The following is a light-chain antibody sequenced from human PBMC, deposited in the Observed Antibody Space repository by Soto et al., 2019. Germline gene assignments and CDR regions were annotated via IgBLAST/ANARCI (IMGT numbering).Light chain of an antibody. CDR1: QSVSSY. Sequence: EIVLTQSPATLSLSPGERATLSCRASQSVSSYLAWYQQKPGQAPRLLIYDASSRATGIPNRFSGSGSGTDFTLTISRLEPEDFAVYYCQQYGNSPQTFGQGTRWIS. CDR3: QQYGNSPQT. CDR2: DAS. J-gene: IGKJ1*01. V-gene: IGKV3-20*01.